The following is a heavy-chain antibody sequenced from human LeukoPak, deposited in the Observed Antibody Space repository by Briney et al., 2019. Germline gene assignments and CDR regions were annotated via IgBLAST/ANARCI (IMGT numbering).Heavy chain of an antibody. CDR3: ARRRRYSSGWYLD. V-gene: IGHV1-69*01. CDR2: IIPIFGTA. CDR1: GGTFSSYA. Sequence: GASVKVSCKASGGTFSSYAISWVRQAPGQGLEWMGGIIPIFGTANYAQKFQGRVTITADESTSTAYMELSSLRSEDTAVYYCARRRRYSSGWYLDWGQGTLVTVSS. D-gene: IGHD6-19*01. J-gene: IGHJ4*02.